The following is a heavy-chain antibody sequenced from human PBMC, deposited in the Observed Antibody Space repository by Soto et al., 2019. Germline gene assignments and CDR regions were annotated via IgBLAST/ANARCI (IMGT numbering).Heavy chain of an antibody. V-gene: IGHV1-18*01. J-gene: IGHJ4*02. CDR2: ISAYNGNT. CDR1: GYTFTSYG. Sequence: QVQLVQSGAEVKKPGASVKVSCKASGYTFTSYGISWVRQAPGQGLEWMGWISAYNGNTNYAQKLQGRVTMTTDTSTRTAYTELRSLRSDDTAVYYCARVYRITMVRGELSEYWGQGTLVTVSS. D-gene: IGHD3-10*01. CDR3: ARVYRITMVRGELSEY.